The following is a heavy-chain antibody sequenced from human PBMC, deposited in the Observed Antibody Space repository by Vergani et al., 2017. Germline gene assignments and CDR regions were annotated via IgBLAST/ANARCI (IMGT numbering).Heavy chain of an antibody. V-gene: IGHV4-39*01. D-gene: IGHD3-10*01. J-gene: IGHJ5*02. CDR3: ARRRGVRGSGSYHWFDP. Sequence: QLQLQESGPGLVKPSETLSLTCTVSGGSISSSSYYWGWIRQPPGKGLEWIGSIYYSGSTYYNPSLKSRVTISVDPSKNQFSLKLSSVTAADTAVYYCARRRGVRGSGSYHWFDPWGQGTLVTVSS. CDR1: GGSISSSSYY. CDR2: IYYSGST.